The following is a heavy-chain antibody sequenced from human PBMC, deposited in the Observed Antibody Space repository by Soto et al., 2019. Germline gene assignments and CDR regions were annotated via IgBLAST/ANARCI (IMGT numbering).Heavy chain of an antibody. CDR3: ARPKQPIAVAGPYFDY. Sequence: ASVKVSCKASGYTFTSYAMHWVRQAPGQRLEWMGWINAGNGNTKYSQKFQGRVTITRDTSASTAYLQWSSLKASDTAMYYCARPKQPIAVAGPYFDYWGQGTLVTVSS. J-gene: IGHJ4*02. CDR1: GYTFTSYA. D-gene: IGHD6-19*01. CDR2: INAGNGNT. V-gene: IGHV1-3*01.